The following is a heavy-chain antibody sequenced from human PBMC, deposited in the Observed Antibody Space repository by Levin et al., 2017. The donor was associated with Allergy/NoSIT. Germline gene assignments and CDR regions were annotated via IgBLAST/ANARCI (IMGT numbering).Heavy chain of an antibody. V-gene: IGHV3-74*01. J-gene: IGHJ4*02. Sequence: PGGSLRLSCVASGFTFSNYWMHWARQTPAKGLVWVSDINEDGRTTTYADSVKGRFTVSRDNAKNTLYLQMNSLRAEDTAVYYCVSGLVGDVTATNYWGQGTLVTVSS. CDR2: INEDGRTT. D-gene: IGHD3-10*01. CDR1: GFTFSNYW. CDR3: VSGLVGDVTATNY.